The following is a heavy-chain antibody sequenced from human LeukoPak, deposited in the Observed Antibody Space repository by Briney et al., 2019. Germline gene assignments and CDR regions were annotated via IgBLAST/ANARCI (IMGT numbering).Heavy chain of an antibody. CDR2: INPNSGGT. V-gene: IGHV1-2*02. J-gene: IGHJ3*02. CDR1: GHTFTGYY. CDR3: ASSSKGGYSRDAFDI. Sequence: ASVKVACKASGHTFTGYYMHWVRQAPGQGLEWMGWINPNSGGTNYAQKFQGRVTMTRDTSISTAYMELSRLRSDDTAVYYSASSSKGGYSRDAFDIWGQGTMVTVSS. D-gene: IGHD6-13*01.